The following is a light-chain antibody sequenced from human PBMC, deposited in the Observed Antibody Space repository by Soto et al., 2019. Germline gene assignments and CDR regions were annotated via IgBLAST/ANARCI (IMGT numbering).Light chain of an antibody. CDR2: AAS. J-gene: IGKJ5*01. Sequence: DILLTQSPSFLSASVGDRVTITCRASQGINSFLGWYQQKPGKGPRLLIYAASALHSGVPSRFSGSGSGTEFTLTISSLQPEDFATYYCQQLNSYPITFGQGTRLEIK. CDR1: QGINSF. V-gene: IGKV1-9*01. CDR3: QQLNSYPIT.